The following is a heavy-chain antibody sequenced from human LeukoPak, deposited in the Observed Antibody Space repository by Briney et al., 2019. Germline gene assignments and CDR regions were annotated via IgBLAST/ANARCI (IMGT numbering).Heavy chain of an antibody. V-gene: IGHV1-3*01. CDR2: INAGNGNT. Sequence: GASVKVSCKASGYTFTSYAMHWVRQAPGQRLEWMGWINAGNGNTKYSQKFQGRVTITWDTSASTAYMELSSLRSEDTAVFYCAREGGYSYGLDYWGQGTLVTVSS. CDR1: GYTFTSYA. J-gene: IGHJ4*02. D-gene: IGHD5-18*01. CDR3: AREGGYSYGLDY.